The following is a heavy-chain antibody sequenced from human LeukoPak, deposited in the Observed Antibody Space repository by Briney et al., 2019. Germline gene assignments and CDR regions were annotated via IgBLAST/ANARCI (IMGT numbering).Heavy chain of an antibody. CDR2: INHSGST. V-gene: IGHV4-34*01. D-gene: IGHD2-2*01. CDR1: GVSFSGYY. J-gene: IGHJ6*02. Sequence: KSSETLSLTCAVYGVSFSGYYWSWIRQPPGKGLEWIGEINHSGSTNYNPSLKSRVTISVDTSKNQFSLKLSSVTAADTAVYYCARKGIVPAAGGYYGMDVWGQGTTVTVSS. CDR3: ARKGIVPAAGGYYGMDV.